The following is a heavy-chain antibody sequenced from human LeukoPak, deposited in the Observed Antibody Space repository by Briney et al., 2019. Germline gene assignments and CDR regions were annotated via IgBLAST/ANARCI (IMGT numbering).Heavy chain of an antibody. CDR1: GFTVSSNF. CDR3: ARDGRSYFYASGSPPDY. D-gene: IGHD3-10*01. Sequence: GGSLRLSCAASGFTVSSNFMSWVRQAPGKGLEWVSVIYSGGRTYYADSVKDRFTVSRDNSKNMLSLQMNSLRAEDTAVYYCARDGRSYFYASGSPPDYWGQGTLVTVSS. V-gene: IGHV3-66*01. J-gene: IGHJ4*02. CDR2: IYSGGRT.